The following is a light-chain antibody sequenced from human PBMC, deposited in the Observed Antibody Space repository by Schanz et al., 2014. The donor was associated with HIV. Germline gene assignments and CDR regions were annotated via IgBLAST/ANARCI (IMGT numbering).Light chain of an antibody. V-gene: IGLV1-40*01. J-gene: IGLJ1*01. CDR3: AAWDDSLSGYV. Sequence: QSVLTQPPSASGPPGQRVTISCTGSSSNIGAGYHVQWYQQLPGTAPKLLIYGNSNRPSGVPDRFSGSKSGTSASLAISGLQSEDEADYYCAAWDDSLSGYVFGTGTKLTV. CDR2: GNS. CDR1: SSNIGAGYH.